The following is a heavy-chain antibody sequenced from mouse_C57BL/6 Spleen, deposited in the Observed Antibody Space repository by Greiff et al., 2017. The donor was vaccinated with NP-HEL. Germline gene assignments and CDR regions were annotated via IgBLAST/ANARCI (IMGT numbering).Heavy chain of an antibody. J-gene: IGHJ1*03. CDR3: ARLYYGCFDV. CDR2: IDPSDSYT. Sequence: QVQLQQPGAELVKPGASVKLSCKASGYTFTSYWMQWVKQRPGQGLEWIGEIDPSDSYTNYNQKFKGKATLTVDTSSSTAYMQLSSLTSEDSAVYYCARLYYGCFDVWGTGTTVTVSS. CDR1: GYTFTSYW. V-gene: IGHV1-50*01.